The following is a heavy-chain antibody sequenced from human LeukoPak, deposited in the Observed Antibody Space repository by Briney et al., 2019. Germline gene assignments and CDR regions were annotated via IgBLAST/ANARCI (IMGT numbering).Heavy chain of an antibody. CDR2: ISAYNGNT. V-gene: IGHV1-18*01. CDR3: ARVDIVVVPAARGPYYYYGMDV. Sequence: ASVKVSCKASGYTFTSYGISWVRQAPGQGLEWMGWISAYNGNTNYAQKLQGRVTVTTDTSTSTAYMELRSLRSDDTAVYYCARVDIVVVPAARGPYYYYGMDVWGQGTTVTVSS. CDR1: GYTFTSYG. D-gene: IGHD2-2*03. J-gene: IGHJ6*02.